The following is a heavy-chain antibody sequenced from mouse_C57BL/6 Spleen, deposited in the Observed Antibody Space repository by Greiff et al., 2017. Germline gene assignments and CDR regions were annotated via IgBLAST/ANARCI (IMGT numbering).Heavy chain of an antibody. V-gene: IGHV1-82*01. CDR1: GYAFSSSW. CDR2: IYPGDGDT. J-gene: IGHJ2*01. CDR3: ARQPRDYFDD. Sequence: VKLKQSGPELVKPGASVKISCKASGYAFSSSWMNWVKQRPGKGLEWIGRIYPGDGDTNYNGKFKGKATLTADKSSSTAYMQLSSLTSEDSAVYFCARQPRDYFDDWGQGTTLTVSS.